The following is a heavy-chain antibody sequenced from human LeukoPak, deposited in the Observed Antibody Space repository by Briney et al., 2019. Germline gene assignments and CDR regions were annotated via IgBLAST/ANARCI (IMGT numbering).Heavy chain of an antibody. CDR1: GGSISTYY. D-gene: IGHD6-13*01. CDR3: ARSYSSTWASFDY. V-gene: IGHV4-59*01. J-gene: IGHJ4*02. Sequence: PSGTLSLTCTVSGGSISTYYWSWIRQPPGKGLEWIGYIYYSGNTNYNPSLKSRVTISVDTSKNQFSLKLSSVTAADTAVYYCARSYSSTWASFDYWGQGALVSVSS. CDR2: IYYSGNT.